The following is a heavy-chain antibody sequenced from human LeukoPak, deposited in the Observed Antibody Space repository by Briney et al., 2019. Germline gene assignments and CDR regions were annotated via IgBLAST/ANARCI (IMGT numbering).Heavy chain of an antibody. Sequence: GGSLRLSCAASGFAVSSNYMSWVRQAPGKGLEWVSVIYAGGITYYAGSVRGRFTISRDNSHNTLYLQMNSLRAEDTAVYYCARHFATGSIDHWGQGNLVTVSS. CDR3: ARHFATGSIDH. V-gene: IGHV3-53*05. D-gene: IGHD3-9*01. CDR2: IYAGGIT. CDR1: GFAVSSNY. J-gene: IGHJ4*02.